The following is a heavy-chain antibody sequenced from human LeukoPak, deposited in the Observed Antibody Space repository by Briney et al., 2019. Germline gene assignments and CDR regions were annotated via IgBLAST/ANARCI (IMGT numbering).Heavy chain of an antibody. CDR3: AVITMVRGVGFWFDP. Sequence: PSETLSLTCTVSGGSISSGGYYWSWIRQHPGKGLEWIGYIYYSGSTYYNPSLKSRVTISVDTSKSQFSLKLSSVTAADTAVYYCAVITMVRGVGFWFDPWGQGTLVTVSS. J-gene: IGHJ5*02. CDR2: IYYSGST. CDR1: GGSISSGGYY. V-gene: IGHV4-31*03. D-gene: IGHD3-10*01.